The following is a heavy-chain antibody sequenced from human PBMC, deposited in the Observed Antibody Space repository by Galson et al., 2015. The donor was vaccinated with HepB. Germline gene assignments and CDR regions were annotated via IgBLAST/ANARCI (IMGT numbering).Heavy chain of an antibody. CDR1: GYTFTSYG. D-gene: IGHD2-2*01. CDR3: ARDMVDCSNTTCLAEVDY. CDR2: ISAYNGDT. V-gene: IGHV1-18*01. J-gene: IGHJ4*02. Sequence: SVKVSCKASGYTFTSYGVSWVRQAPGQGLEWMGWISAYNGDTNFAQKFQGRVTMTTDTSTSTAYMERRSLRSDDTAVYYCARDMVDCSNTTCLAEVDYWGQGTLVTVSS.